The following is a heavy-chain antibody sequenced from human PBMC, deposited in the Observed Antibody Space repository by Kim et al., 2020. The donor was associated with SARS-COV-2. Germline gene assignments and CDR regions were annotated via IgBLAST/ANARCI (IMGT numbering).Heavy chain of an antibody. CDR3: AREGRITMVRGVFRY. V-gene: IGHV3-30*04. D-gene: IGHD3-10*01. CDR1: GFTFSSYA. J-gene: IGHJ4*02. CDR2: ISYDGSNK. Sequence: GGSLRLSCAASGFTFSSYAMHWVRQAPGKGLEWVAVISYDGSNKYYADSVKGRFTISRDNSKNTLYLQMNSLRAEDTAVYYCAREGRITMVRGVFRYWGQGTLVTVSS.